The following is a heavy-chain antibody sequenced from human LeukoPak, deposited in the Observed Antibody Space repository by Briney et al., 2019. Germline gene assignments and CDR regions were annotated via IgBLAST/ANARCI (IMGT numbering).Heavy chain of an antibody. CDR2: IRYDGSSK. J-gene: IGHJ4*02. Sequence: PGGSLRLSCAASQFTFNSYGMHWVRQAPGKGLEWVSFIRYDGSSKYYADSVKGRFTVSRDNSRNTLYLQMNSLRPEDTAMYYCANTFLENTKGGINYWGQGTLVTVSS. D-gene: IGHD3-3*01. V-gene: IGHV3-30*02. CDR1: QFTFNSYG. CDR3: ANTFLENTKGGINY.